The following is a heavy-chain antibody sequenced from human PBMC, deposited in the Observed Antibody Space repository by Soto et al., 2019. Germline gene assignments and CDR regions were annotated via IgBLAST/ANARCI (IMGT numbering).Heavy chain of an antibody. CDR2: ISYDGSNK. CDR1: GFTFSSYG. CDR3: ARPKDGMDV. J-gene: IGHJ6*02. Sequence: QVQLVESGGGVVQPGRSLRLSCAASGFTFSSYGMHWVRQAPGKGLEWVAVISYDGSNKYYADSVKGRFTISRDNSKNTLYLQTNSLRAEDTAVYYCARPKDGMDVWGQGTTVTVSS. V-gene: IGHV3-30*03.